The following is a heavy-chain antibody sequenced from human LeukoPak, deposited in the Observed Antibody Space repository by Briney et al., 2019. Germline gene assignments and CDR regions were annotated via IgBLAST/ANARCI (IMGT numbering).Heavy chain of an antibody. CDR3: ARDLSGSYSYFDY. D-gene: IGHD1-26*01. J-gene: IGHJ4*02. CDR2: IWYDGSNK. Sequence: GRSLRLSCAASGFTFRSHAFQWVRQAPGKGLEWVAVIWYDGSNKYYADSVRGRFTISRDNSKNTLYLQMNSLRAEDTAVYYCARDLSGSYSYFDYWGQGTLVTVSS. CDR1: GFTFRSHA. V-gene: IGHV3-33*08.